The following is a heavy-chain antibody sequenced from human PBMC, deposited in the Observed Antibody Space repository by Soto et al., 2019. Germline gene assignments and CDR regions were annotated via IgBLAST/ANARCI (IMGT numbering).Heavy chain of an antibody. Sequence: GGSLRLSCAASGFILNSYAMHWVRQAPGKGLEWVAVISFDGSNENFGDSVKGRFALTRDTSKNTLYLHMNDLRAEDTARYYCVKDRAVAGVFDYWGQGTLVTVSS. CDR3: VKDRAVAGVFDY. D-gene: IGHD6-19*01. CDR2: ISFDGSNE. CDR1: GFILNSYA. J-gene: IGHJ4*02. V-gene: IGHV3-30*18.